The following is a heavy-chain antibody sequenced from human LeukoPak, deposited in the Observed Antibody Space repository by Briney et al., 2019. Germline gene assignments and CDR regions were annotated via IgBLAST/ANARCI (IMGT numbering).Heavy chain of an antibody. V-gene: IGHV3-23*01. CDR3: AKERTETTAYFDY. D-gene: IGHD4-17*01. CDR2: ISDTGEST. J-gene: IGHJ4*02. Sequence: PGGSLRLSCAASGFTFSRYDMSWVRQAPGKGLEWVSGISDTGESTYYVDSVKGRFTISRDNSKNTLYLQMNSLRAEDTAVYHCAKERTETTAYFDYWVQGTLVTVSS. CDR1: GFTFSRYD.